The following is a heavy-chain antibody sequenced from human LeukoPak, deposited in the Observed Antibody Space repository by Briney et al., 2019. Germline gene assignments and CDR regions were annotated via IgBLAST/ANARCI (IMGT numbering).Heavy chain of an antibody. D-gene: IGHD3-10*01. CDR1: GFTFSNAW. V-gene: IGHV3-9*01. J-gene: IGHJ3*02. CDR3: AKDEPSWGYYGSGSYGAFDI. CDR2: ISWNSGSI. Sequence: GGSLRLSCAASGFTFSNAWMSWVRQAPGKGLEWVSGISWNSGSIGYADSVKGRFTISRDNAKNSLYLQMNSLRAEDTALYYCAKDEPSWGYYGSGSYGAFDIWGQGTMVTVSS.